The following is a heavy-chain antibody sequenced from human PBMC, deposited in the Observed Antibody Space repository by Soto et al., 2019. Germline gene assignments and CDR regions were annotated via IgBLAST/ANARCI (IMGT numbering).Heavy chain of an antibody. J-gene: IGHJ5*02. D-gene: IGHD6-6*01. CDR3: ARDEGSSSTAYVNWFDT. V-gene: IGHV1-46*01. CDR2: INPSGGST. Sequence: AAVQVSYKACGYIVPRNYMHWVRPDAGQGLEWMGIINPSGGSTSYAQKFQGRVTMTRDTSTSTVYMELSSLRSEDTAVYYCARDEGSSSTAYVNWFDTWGQG. CDR1: GYIVPRNY.